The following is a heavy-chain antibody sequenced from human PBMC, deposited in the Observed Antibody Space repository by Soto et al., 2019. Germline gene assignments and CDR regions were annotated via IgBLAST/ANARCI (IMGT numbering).Heavy chain of an antibody. V-gene: IGHV4-59*08. CDR3: ARARINHLNHDAFDI. D-gene: IGHD3-16*01. Sequence: SETLSLTCTVSGGSISSYYWSWIRQPPGKGLEWIGYIYYSGSTNYNPSLKSRVTISVDTSKNQFSLKLSSVTAADTAVYYCARARINHLNHDAFDISGQGTMVTVSS. CDR1: GGSISSYY. J-gene: IGHJ3*02. CDR2: IYYSGST.